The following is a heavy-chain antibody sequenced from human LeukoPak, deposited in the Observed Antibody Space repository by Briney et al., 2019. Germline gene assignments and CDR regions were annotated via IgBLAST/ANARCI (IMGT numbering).Heavy chain of an antibody. CDR3: ASEKLVGSSWQDAFDI. D-gene: IGHD6-13*01. CDR2: IIPILGIA. J-gene: IGHJ3*02. Sequence: ASVKVSCKASGGTFSSYAISWVRQAPGQGLEWMGRIIPILGIANYAQKFQGRVTITADKSTSTAYMELSSLRSEDTAVYYCASEKLVGSSWQDAFDIWGQGTMVTVSS. CDR1: GGTFSSYA. V-gene: IGHV1-69*04.